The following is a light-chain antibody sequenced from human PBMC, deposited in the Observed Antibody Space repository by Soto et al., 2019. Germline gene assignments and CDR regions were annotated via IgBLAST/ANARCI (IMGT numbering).Light chain of an antibody. CDR3: SSYSSSSTDV. V-gene: IGLV2-14*01. J-gene: IGLJ1*01. CDR2: DVS. Sequence: QSALTQPASVSGSPGQSITIACTGTSSDVGGYNYVSWYQQHPGKAPKLMIYDVSYRPSGVSNRCSGSKSGNTASLTISGLQAEDEADYYCSSYSSSSTDVFGTGTKVPVL. CDR1: SSDVGGYNY.